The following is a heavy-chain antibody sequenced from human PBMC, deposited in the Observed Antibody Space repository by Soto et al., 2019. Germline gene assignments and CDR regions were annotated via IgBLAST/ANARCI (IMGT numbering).Heavy chain of an antibody. D-gene: IGHD3-22*01. Sequence: SSETLSLTCTVSGGSISSSSYYWGWIRQPPGKGLEWIGSIYYSGSTYYNPSLKSRVTISVDTSKNQFSLKLSSVTAADTAVYYCASSKYYYDSSGYYGDYYYYGMDVWGQGTTVT. J-gene: IGHJ6*02. CDR2: IYYSGST. CDR1: GGSISSSSYY. CDR3: ASSKYYYDSSGYYGDYYYYGMDV. V-gene: IGHV4-39*01.